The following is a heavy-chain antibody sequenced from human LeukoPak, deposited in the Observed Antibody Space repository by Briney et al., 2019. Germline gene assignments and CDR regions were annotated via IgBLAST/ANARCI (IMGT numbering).Heavy chain of an antibody. CDR1: DGSINSYY. Sequence: MPSETLSLTCSVSDGSINSYYWNWIRRPPGKGLEWIGYIYYNGNTNYSPSLKSRVTMSVDTSKNLFSLKLSSVTAADTAVYYCAREVAAAGTLYFDLWGRGTLVTVSS. CDR3: AREVAAAGTLYFDL. V-gene: IGHV4-59*12. CDR2: IYYNGNT. D-gene: IGHD6-13*01. J-gene: IGHJ2*01.